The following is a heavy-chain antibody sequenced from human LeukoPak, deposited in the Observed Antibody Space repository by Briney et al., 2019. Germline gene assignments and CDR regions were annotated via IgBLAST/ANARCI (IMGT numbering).Heavy chain of an antibody. V-gene: IGHV1-18*01. Sequence: ASVKVSCKASGYTFTSYGISWVRQAPGQGLEWMGWISAYNGNTNYAQKLQGRVTMTTDTSTSTAYMELRSLRSDDTAVYYCAREAAVAGQRGWFDPWGQGTLVTVSS. CDR2: ISAYNGNT. CDR3: AREAAVAGQRGWFDP. CDR1: GYTFTSYG. J-gene: IGHJ5*02. D-gene: IGHD6-19*01.